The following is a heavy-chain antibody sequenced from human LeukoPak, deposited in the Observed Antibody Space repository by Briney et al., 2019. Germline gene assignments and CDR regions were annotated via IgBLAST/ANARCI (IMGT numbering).Heavy chain of an antibody. CDR1: GFTFSNYA. CDR2: ISYDGSNK. V-gene: IGHV3-30*04. Sequence: GGSLRLSCAASGFTFSNYAMHWVRQAPGKGLEWVAVISYDGSNKHYADSVKSRFTISRDNSQNTLYLQMNSLRPEDTAVYYCAKGGASVTRYVDYWGQGTLVTVSS. CDR3: AKGGASVTRYVDY. D-gene: IGHD4-17*01. J-gene: IGHJ4*02.